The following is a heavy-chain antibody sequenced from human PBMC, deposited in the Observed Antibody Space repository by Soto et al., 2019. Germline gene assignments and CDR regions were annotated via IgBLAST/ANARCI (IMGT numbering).Heavy chain of an antibody. J-gene: IGHJ3*02. CDR2: ISGSGGST. CDR1: GFTFSSHA. V-gene: IGHV3-23*01. CDR3: AKGHSSSWYAFDI. Sequence: GGSLRLSCAASGFTFSSHAMSWVRQAPGKGLEWVSAISGSGGSTYYADSVKGXFTXXXDNSKNTLYLQMNSLRAEDTAVYYCAKGHSSSWYAFDIWGQGTMVTVSS. D-gene: IGHD6-13*01.